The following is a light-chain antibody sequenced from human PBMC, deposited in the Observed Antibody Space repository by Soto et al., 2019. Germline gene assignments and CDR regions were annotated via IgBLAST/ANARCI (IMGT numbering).Light chain of an antibody. Sequence: DIVMTQSPLSLPVTPGEPTSISCRSSQSLLHSNGNNYFDWYLQKPGQSPQLLIYLGSNRASGVPDRFSGSGSGKDFTLKISRVEAEDVGVYYCMQALQTPYTFGQGTKLEIK. CDR1: QSLLHSNGNNY. CDR2: LGS. CDR3: MQALQTPYT. J-gene: IGKJ2*01. V-gene: IGKV2-28*01.